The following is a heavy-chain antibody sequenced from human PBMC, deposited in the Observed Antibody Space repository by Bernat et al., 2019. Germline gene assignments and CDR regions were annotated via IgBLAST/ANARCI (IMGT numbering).Heavy chain of an antibody. V-gene: IGHV3-15*07. J-gene: IGHJ4*02. CDR3: TTDLILSRGDYGFRDY. CDR1: GFTFSNAW. D-gene: IGHD4-17*01. Sequence: EVQLVESGGGLVKPGGSLRLSCAASGFTFSNAWMNWVRQAPAKGLEWRGRIKSKTDGGTTDYAAPVKGRFTISRDDSKNTLYLQMNSLKTEDTAVYYCTTDLILSRGDYGFRDYWGQGTLVTVSS. CDR2: IKSKTDGGTT.